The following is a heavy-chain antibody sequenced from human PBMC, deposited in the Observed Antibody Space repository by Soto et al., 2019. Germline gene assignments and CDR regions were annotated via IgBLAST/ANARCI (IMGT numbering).Heavy chain of an antibody. D-gene: IGHD5-12*01. V-gene: IGHV1-69*13. CDR3: ASSGSNSVHFDY. Sequence: ASVKVSCKASGGTFSSYAISWVRQAPGQGLEWMGGIIPIFGTANYAQKFQGRVTITADESTSTAYMELSSLRSEDTAVYYCASSGSNSVHFDYWGQGTLVTVSS. CDR2: IIPIFGTA. CDR1: GGTFSSYA. J-gene: IGHJ4*02.